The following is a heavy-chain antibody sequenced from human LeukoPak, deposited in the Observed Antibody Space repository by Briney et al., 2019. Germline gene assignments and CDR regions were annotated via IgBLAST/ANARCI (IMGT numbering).Heavy chain of an antibody. J-gene: IGHJ4*02. D-gene: IGHD2-15*01. V-gene: IGHV3-74*01. Sequence: PGGSLRLSCAASGFTFSSYWMNWVRQAPGKGLVWVSRIASDGSSTTYADSVKGRFSISRDNAKNTLYLQMNSLRVEDTAVYYCARGRPHGSDYWGQGTLGTVSS. CDR1: GFTFSSYW. CDR3: ARGRPHGSDY. CDR2: IASDGSST.